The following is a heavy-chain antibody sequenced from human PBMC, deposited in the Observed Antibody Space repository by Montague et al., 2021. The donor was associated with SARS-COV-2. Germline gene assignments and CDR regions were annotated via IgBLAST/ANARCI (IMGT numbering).Heavy chain of an antibody. J-gene: IGHJ2*01. V-gene: IGHV2-5*01. D-gene: IGHD5-12*01. CDR2: IYWNDDK. CDR1: GFSLSTSGVG. CDR3: AHTSIVATISLAYVAYWYFDL. Sequence: PALVKPTQTLTLTCTFSGFSLSTSGVGVGWIRQPPGKALEWLALIYWNDDKRYSPSLKSRLTITKGTSKNQVVLTMTNMDPVDTATYYCAHTSIVATISLAYVAYWYFDLWGRGTLVTVSS.